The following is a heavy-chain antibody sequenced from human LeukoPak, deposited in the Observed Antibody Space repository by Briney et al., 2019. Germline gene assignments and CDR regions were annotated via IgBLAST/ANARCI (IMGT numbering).Heavy chain of an antibody. Sequence: SETLSLTCTVSGYSISSGYYWGWIRQPPGKGLEWIGSIYHSGSTYYNPSLKSRVTISVDTSKNQFSLKLSSVTAADTAVYYCARDGSGDYESAFDISGQGTMVTVSS. CDR2: IYHSGST. V-gene: IGHV4-38-2*02. J-gene: IGHJ3*02. D-gene: IGHD4-17*01. CDR1: GYSISSGYY. CDR3: ARDGSGDYESAFDI.